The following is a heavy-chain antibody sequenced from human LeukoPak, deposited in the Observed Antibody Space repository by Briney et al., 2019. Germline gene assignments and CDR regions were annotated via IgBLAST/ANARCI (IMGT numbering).Heavy chain of an antibody. J-gene: IGHJ4*02. CDR1: GGTFSSYA. D-gene: IGHD3-3*01. CDR2: IIPIFGTA. CDR3: ARKELTYYDFWSGYYSCEN. Sequence: SVKFSCKASGGTFSSYAISWVRQAPGQGLEWMGGIIPIFGTANYAQKFQGRVTITADKSTSTAYMELSSLRSEDTAVYYCARKELTYYDFWSGYYSCENWGQGTLVTVSS. V-gene: IGHV1-69*06.